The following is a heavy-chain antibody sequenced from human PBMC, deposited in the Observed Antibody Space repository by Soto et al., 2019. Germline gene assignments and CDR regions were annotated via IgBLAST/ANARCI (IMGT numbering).Heavy chain of an antibody. V-gene: IGHV4-30-4*01. Sequence: PSETLSLTCTVSGGSISSGDYYWSWIRQPPGKGLEWIGYIYYSGSTYYNPSLKSRVTISVDTSKNQFSLKLSSVTAADTAVYYCARHGRSWVPMIDYWGQGTLVTVSS. CDR2: IYYSGST. CDR3: ARHGRSWVPMIDY. D-gene: IGHD6-13*01. J-gene: IGHJ4*02. CDR1: GGSISSGDYY.